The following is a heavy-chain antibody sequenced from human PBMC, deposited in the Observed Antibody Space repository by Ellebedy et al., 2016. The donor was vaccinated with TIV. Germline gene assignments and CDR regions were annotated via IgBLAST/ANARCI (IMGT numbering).Heavy chain of an antibody. CDR1: GVSVSRNSAA. Sequence: SQTLSLTCAISGVSVSRNSAAWNWIRQSPSRGLEWLGRTYYRSKWYVDYAVSVKSRITINPDTSKNQFSLQLNSVTPEDTAVYYCARAGEYTSSSGMDVWGQGTTVTVSS. CDR2: TYYRSKWYV. J-gene: IGHJ6*02. V-gene: IGHV6-1*01. CDR3: ARAGEYTSSSGMDV. D-gene: IGHD6-6*01.